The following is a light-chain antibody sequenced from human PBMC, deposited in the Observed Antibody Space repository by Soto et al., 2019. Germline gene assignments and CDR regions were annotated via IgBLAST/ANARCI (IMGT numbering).Light chain of an antibody. CDR3: QQYNRY. CDR2: DAS. V-gene: IGKV1-5*01. CDR1: QSINTR. J-gene: IGKJ3*01. Sequence: MQMTQSPSTLSASVGDRVTITCRASQSINTRLAWYQQKPGKAPKVLIYDASTLKSGVPSRFSGSGSGTEFTLTISSQQPDDFATYYCQQYNRYFGPGTKVDIK.